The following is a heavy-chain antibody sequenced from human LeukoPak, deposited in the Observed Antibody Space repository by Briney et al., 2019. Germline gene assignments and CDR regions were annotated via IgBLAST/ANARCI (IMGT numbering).Heavy chain of an antibody. CDR3: ARRYGSGSYYFDN. CDR2: IWTDGNNK. CDR1: GFTFNSYD. D-gene: IGHD3-10*01. Sequence: GGSLRLSCAASGFTFNSYDMHWVRQAPGKGLEWVAFIWTDGNNKYYADSVRGRFTISRDNSKNTLYLQMNSLRTEDTAVYYCARRYGSGSYYFDNWGQGTLVTVSS. V-gene: IGHV3-30*02. J-gene: IGHJ4*02.